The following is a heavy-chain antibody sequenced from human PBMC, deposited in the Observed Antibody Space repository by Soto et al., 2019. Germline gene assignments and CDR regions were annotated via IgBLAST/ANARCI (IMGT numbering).Heavy chain of an antibody. V-gene: IGHV3-23*01. J-gene: IGHJ4*02. CDR2: ISGSGGTT. CDR3: VKHRAGFGSGSDTYYFDV. D-gene: IGHD3-10*01. CDR1: GVTFSTYA. Sequence: EVQLLESGGDLVQPGGSLRLSCIASGVTFSTYAMSWVRQAPGKGLEWVSAISGSGGTTYYADSVKGRFTISRDNSKNTLYLHMNSLRAEDTAVYYCVKHRAGFGSGSDTYYFDVWGQGTPVTVSS.